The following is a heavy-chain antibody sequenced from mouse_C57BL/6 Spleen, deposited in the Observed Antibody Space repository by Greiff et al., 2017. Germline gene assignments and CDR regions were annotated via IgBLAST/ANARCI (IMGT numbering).Heavy chain of an antibody. V-gene: IGHV1-54*01. J-gene: IGHJ2*01. CDR1: GYAFTNYL. CDR2: INPGSGGT. D-gene: IGHD1-1*01. CDR3: ATYYYGSSSYYFDY. Sequence: QVQLQQSGAELVRPGTSVKVSCKASGYAFTNYLIEWVKQRPGQGLEWIGVINPGSGGTNYNEKFKGKATLTADQSSSPAYMQLSSLTSEDSAVYFCATYYYGSSSYYFDYWGQGTTLTVSS.